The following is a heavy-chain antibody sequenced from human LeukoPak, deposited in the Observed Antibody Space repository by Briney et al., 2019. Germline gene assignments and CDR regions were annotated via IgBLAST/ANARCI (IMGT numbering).Heavy chain of an antibody. CDR1: GYTFTGYY. V-gene: IGHV1-2*06. J-gene: IGHJ4*02. CDR3: ASEPRIVGATIDY. Sequence: SVKVSCKASGYTFTGYYMHWVRQAPGQGLEWMGRINPNSGGTNYAQKFQGRVTMIRDTSISTAYMELSRLRSDDTAVYYCASEPRIVGATIDYWGQGTLVTVSS. CDR2: INPNSGGT. D-gene: IGHD1-26*01.